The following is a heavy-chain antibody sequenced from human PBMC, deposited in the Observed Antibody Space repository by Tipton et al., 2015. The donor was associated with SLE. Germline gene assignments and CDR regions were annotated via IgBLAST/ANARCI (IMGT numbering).Heavy chain of an antibody. CDR2: IYDSGST. CDR1: GVSISGFY. V-gene: IGHV4-59*12. D-gene: IGHD3-22*01. J-gene: IGHJ3*01. Sequence: TLSLTCTVSGVSISGFYWNWIRQPPGKGLEWLGYIYDSGSTNYNPSLKSRVTISVDTSKNHFSLKLSSVTTADTAVYYCARDTDRGSSAYAGAFDFWGQGTVVTVSS. CDR3: ARDTDRGSSAYAGAFDF.